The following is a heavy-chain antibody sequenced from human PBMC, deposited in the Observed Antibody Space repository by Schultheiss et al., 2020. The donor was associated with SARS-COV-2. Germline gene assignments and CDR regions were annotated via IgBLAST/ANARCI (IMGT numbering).Heavy chain of an antibody. J-gene: IGHJ4*02. CDR3: ASTQDPYSTPFDY. D-gene: IGHD6-13*01. Sequence: GGSLRLSCAASGFTFSSYGMHWVRQAPGKGLEWVAVIWYDGSNKYYADSVKGRFTISRDNSKNTLYLQMNSLRAEDTAVYYCASTQDPYSTPFDYWGQGTLVTVSS. V-gene: IGHV3-33*01. CDR1: GFTFSSYG. CDR2: IWYDGSNK.